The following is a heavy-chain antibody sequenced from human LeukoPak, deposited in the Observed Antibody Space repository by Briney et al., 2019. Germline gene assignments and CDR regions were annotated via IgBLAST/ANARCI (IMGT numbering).Heavy chain of an antibody. J-gene: IGHJ3*02. CDR2: IIPILGIA. D-gene: IGHD6-13*01. CDR3: ARGRAGTYEDAFDI. V-gene: IGHV1-69*04. CDR1: GGTFSSYA. Sequence: GASVKVSCKASGGTFSSYAISWVRQAPGQGLEWMGRIIPILGIANYAQKFQGRVTIIADKSTSTAYMELSSLRSEDTAVYYCARGRAGTYEDAFDIWGQGTMVTVSS.